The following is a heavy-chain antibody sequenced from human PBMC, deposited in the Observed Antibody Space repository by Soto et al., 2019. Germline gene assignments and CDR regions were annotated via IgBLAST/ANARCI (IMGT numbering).Heavy chain of an antibody. D-gene: IGHD2-15*01. CDR3: ARDLGGYLDY. CDR2: ISSSSSYI. Sequence: GESLKISCAASGFTFSSYSMNWVRQAPGKGLEWVSSISSSSSYIYYADSVKGRFTISRDNAKNSLYLQMNSLRAEDTAVYYCARDLGGYLDYWGQGTLVTVS. V-gene: IGHV3-21*01. CDR1: GFTFSSYS. J-gene: IGHJ4*02.